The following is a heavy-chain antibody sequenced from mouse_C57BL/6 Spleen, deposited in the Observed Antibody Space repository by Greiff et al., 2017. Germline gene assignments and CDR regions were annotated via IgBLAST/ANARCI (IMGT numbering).Heavy chain of an antibody. V-gene: IGHV5-17*01. CDR1: GFTFSDYG. CDR2: ISSGSSSI. CDR3: ARPTQLIFDY. D-gene: IGHD6-1*01. Sequence: EVQVVESGGGLVKPGGSLKLSCAASGFTFSDYGMHWVRQAPEKGLEWVAYISSGSSSIYYADTVKGRFTISRDNAKNTLFLQLTSLRSEDTAMYYCARPTQLIFDYWGQGTTLTVSS. J-gene: IGHJ2*01.